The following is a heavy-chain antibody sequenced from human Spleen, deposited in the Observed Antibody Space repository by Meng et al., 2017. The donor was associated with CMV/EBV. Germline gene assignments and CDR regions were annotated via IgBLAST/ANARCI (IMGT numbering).Heavy chain of an antibody. CDR2: INHSGST. J-gene: IGHJ3*02. V-gene: IGHV4-34*01. D-gene: IGHD3-16*01. CDR1: GGSFSGYY. Sequence: ESLKISCAVYGGSFSGYYWSWIRQPPGKGLEWIGEINHSGSTNYNPSLKSRVTISVDTSKNQFSLKLSSVTAADTAVYYCARDLGGMMGFDIWGQGTMVTVSS. CDR3: ARDLGGMMGFDI.